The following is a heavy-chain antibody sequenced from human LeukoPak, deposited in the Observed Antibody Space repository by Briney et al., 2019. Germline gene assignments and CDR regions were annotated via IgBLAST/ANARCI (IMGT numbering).Heavy chain of an antibody. J-gene: IGHJ4*02. CDR2: IRSKAYGGTT. CDR1: GFTFGDYA. V-gene: IGHV3-49*04. CDR3: TREKITMVRGVIDY. Sequence: GGSLRLSCAASGFTFGDYAMSWVRQAPGKGLEWVGFIRSKAYGGTTEYAASVKGRFTISRDDSKSIAYLQMNSLKTEDTAVYYCTREKITMVRGVIDYWGQGTLVTVSS. D-gene: IGHD3-10*01.